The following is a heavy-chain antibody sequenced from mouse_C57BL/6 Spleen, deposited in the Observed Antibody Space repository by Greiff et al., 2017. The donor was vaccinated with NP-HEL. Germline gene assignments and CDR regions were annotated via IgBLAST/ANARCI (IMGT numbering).Heavy chain of an antibody. D-gene: IGHD1-1*01. V-gene: IGHV1-50*01. Sequence: QVQLQQPGAELVKPGASVKLSCKASGYTFTSYWMQWVKQRPGQGLEWIGEIDPSDSYTNYNQKFKGKATLTVDTSSSTAYMQLSSLTSEDSAVYYCARRNYGSRGNYYYAMDYWGQGTSVTVSS. CDR3: ARRNYGSRGNYYYAMDY. CDR1: GYTFTSYW. J-gene: IGHJ4*01. CDR2: IDPSDSYT.